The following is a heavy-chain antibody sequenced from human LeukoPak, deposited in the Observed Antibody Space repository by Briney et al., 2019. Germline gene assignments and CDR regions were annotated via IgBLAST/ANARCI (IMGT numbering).Heavy chain of an antibody. CDR1: GFTFSSYS. D-gene: IGHD1-26*01. J-gene: IGHJ4*02. Sequence: PGGSLRLSCAASGFTFSSYSMNWVRQAPGKGLEWVSYISSSSSTIYYADSVKGRFTISRDNAKNSLYLQMNSLRAEDTAVYYCASRDRALGYWGQGTLVTVSS. CDR3: ASRDRALGY. V-gene: IGHV3-48*01. CDR2: ISSSSSTI.